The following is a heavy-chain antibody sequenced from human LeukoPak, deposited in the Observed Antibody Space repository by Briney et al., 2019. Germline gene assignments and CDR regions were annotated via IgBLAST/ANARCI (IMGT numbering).Heavy chain of an antibody. J-gene: IGHJ4*02. Sequence: ASVKVSCKTSGYTFTGYYVHWVRQAPGQGLEWMGWINPNTGGTNYAQKFQGRVTMTRDTSISTAYMELSSLRSDDTAVYYCARGIPPDQQLVLYYWGQGTLVTVSS. CDR3: ARGIPPDQQLVLYY. CDR1: GYTFTGYY. V-gene: IGHV1-2*02. D-gene: IGHD6-13*01. CDR2: INPNTGGT.